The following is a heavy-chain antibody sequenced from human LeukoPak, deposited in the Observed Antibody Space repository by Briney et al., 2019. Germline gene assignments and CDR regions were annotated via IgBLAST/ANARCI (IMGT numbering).Heavy chain of an antibody. J-gene: IGHJ4*02. CDR2: IFSNGDT. CDR1: EFTVSRNY. CDR3: TRDQMNY. D-gene: IGHD5-24*01. V-gene: IGHV3-53*01. Sequence: GGSLRLSCTASEFTVSRNYMLWVRQAPGKGLEWVSLIFSNGDTHYADSVKGRFTISRDTSKNTVSLQMNSLRVEDTAMYYCTRDQMNYWGQGTPVTVSS.